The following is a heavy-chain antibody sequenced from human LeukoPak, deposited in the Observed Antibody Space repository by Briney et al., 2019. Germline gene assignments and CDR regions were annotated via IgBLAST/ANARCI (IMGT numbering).Heavy chain of an antibody. CDR1: GYTFTSYG. CDR3: ARTIRLIYYFDY. V-gene: IGHV1-18*01. J-gene: IGHJ4*02. Sequence: ASVKVSCKASGYTFTSYGISWVRQAPGQGLEWMGWISAYNGNTNYAQKLQGRVTMTTDTSTSTAYMELSSLRSEDTAVYYCARTIRLIYYFDYWGQGTLVTVSS. CDR2: ISAYNGNT. D-gene: IGHD3-22*01.